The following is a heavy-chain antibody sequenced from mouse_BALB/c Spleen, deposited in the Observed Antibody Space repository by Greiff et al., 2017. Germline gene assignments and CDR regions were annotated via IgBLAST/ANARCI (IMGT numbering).Heavy chain of an antibody. V-gene: IGHV2-6-7*01. CDR2: IWGDGST. Sequence: VQLQESGPGLVAPSQSLSITCTVSGFSLTGYGVNWVRQPPGKGLEWLGMIWGDGSTDYNSALKSRLSISKDNSKSQGFLKMNSLQTDDTARYYCARDNGYDPFAYWGQGTLVTVSA. D-gene: IGHD2-2*01. CDR3: ARDNGYDPFAY. J-gene: IGHJ3*01. CDR1: GFSLTGYG.